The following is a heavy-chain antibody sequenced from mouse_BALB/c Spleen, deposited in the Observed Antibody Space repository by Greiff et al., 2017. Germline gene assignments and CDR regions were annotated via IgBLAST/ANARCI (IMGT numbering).Heavy chain of an antibody. CDR1: GFNIKDTY. CDR3: ASRDGNYDAMDY. J-gene: IGHJ4*01. CDR2: IDPANGNT. D-gene: IGHD2-1*01. Sequence: EVQLHQSGAELVKPGASVKLSCTASGFNIKDTYMHWVKQRPEQGLEWIGRIDPANGNTKYDPKFQGKATITADTSSNTAYLQLSSLTSEDTAVYYCASRDGNYDAMDYWGQGTSVTVSS. V-gene: IGHV14-3*02.